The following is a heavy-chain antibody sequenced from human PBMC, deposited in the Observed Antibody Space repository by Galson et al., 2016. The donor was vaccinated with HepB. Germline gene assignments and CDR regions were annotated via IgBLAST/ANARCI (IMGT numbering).Heavy chain of an antibody. D-gene: IGHD6-19*01. CDR1: GFSLRTSGEG. Sequence: PALVKPTQTLTLTCTFSGFSLRTSGEGVGWIRQPPGKALEWLALVYWDDYKRYSPSLMSRLTITKDTSKNQVVLTMANMDPVDTGTYYCAHSPTAVSDNFDAFDIWGQGTMVTGSS. V-gene: IGHV2-5*02. CDR3: AHSPTAVSDNFDAFDI. J-gene: IGHJ3*02. CDR2: VYWDDYK.